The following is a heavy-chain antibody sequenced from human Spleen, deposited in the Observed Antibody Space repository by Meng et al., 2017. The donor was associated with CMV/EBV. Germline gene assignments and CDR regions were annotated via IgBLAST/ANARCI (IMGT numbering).Heavy chain of an antibody. D-gene: IGHD3-22*01. CDR1: FSLSTSGVG. Sequence: FSLSTSGVGVGWSRQPPGKALEWLALIYWNDAKRYSPSLKSRLTITKVTSKNQVVLTMTNMDPVDTATYYCAHLYFYDSSGPSGWFDPWGQGTLVTVSS. V-gene: IGHV2-5*01. J-gene: IGHJ5*02. CDR3: AHLYFYDSSGPSGWFDP. CDR2: IYWNDAK.